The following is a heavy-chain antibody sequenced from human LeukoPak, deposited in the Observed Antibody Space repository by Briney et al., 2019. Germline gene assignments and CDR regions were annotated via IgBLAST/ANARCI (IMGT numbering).Heavy chain of an antibody. J-gene: IGHJ4*02. V-gene: IGHV3-20*04. CDR2: INWNGGST. D-gene: IGHD3-22*01. CDR1: GFTFDDYG. Sequence: GGSLRLSCAASGFTFDDYGMSWVRQAPGKGLEWVSGINWNGGSTGYADSVKGRFTISRDNAKNSLYLQMNSLRAEDTALYYCARGRDSSGYAGIDYWGQGTLVTVSS. CDR3: ARGRDSSGYAGIDY.